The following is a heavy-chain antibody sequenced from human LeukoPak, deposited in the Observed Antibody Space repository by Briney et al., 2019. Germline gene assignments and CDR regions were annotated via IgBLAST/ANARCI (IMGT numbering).Heavy chain of an antibody. D-gene: IGHD1-26*01. V-gene: IGHV1-2*02. Sequence: ASVKVSCKASGYTFTGNYLHWARQAPGQGLEWMGWIYPKSGGTKYAQKFQGRVTMTGDTSISTAYMELSSLRSDDTAVYFCARGGGTFHFDYWGQGDQVTVSS. J-gene: IGHJ4*02. CDR1: GYTFTGNY. CDR2: IYPKSGGT. CDR3: ARGGGTFHFDY.